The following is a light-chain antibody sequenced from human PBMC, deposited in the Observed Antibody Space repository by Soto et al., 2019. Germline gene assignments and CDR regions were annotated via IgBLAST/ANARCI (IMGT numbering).Light chain of an antibody. CDR1: QSVSTN. V-gene: IGKV3-15*01. CDR3: QQYNNWPPTT. Sequence: EIVMTQSPLTLSVSPGERATLSCRASQSVSTNLAWYQQKPGQAPRLLIYLASTRAPGIPARFSGSGSGTEFTLTISSLQSGDFAIYYCQQYNNWPPTTFGQGTRLEIK. J-gene: IGKJ5*01. CDR2: LAS.